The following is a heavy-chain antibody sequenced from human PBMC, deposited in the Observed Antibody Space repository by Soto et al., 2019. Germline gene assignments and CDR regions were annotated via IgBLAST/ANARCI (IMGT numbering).Heavy chain of an antibody. V-gene: IGHV3-23*01. Sequence: VQLLESGGGLVQPGGSLRLSCAASGFTFSSYAMSWVRQAPGKGLEWVSAISGSGGSTYYADSVKGRFTISRDNSKNTLYLQMNSLRAEDTAVYYCAKDRSSSWDYYYYYGMDVWGQGTTVTVSS. J-gene: IGHJ6*02. CDR1: GFTFSSYA. CDR2: ISGSGGST. D-gene: IGHD6-13*01. CDR3: AKDRSSSWDYYYYYGMDV.